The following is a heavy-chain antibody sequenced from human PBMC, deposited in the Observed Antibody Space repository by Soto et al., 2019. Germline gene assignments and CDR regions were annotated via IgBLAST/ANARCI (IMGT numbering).Heavy chain of an antibody. CDR3: ARDNGYSYGYFDY. CDR2: LYNSGST. V-gene: IGHV4-61*01. D-gene: IGHD5-18*01. CDR1: GGSVSSGSYY. J-gene: IGHJ4*02. Sequence: SETLSLTCTVSGGSVSSGSYYWTWIRQPPGKGLESIGCLYNSGSTNYNPALKSRATISVDTSKNQFSLRLSSVTAADTAVYYCARDNGYSYGYFDYWGQGTLVTVSS.